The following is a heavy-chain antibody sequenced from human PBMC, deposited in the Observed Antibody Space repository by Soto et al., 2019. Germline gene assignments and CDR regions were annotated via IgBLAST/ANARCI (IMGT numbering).Heavy chain of an antibody. J-gene: IGHJ6*02. CDR1: GFTFSSYG. V-gene: IGHV3-30*18. CDR2: ISYVGSNK. CDR3: AKDPRHESIDYGGYPYYYYGMDV. Sequence: HPGGSLRLSCGASGFTFSSYGMPWVRQAPGKGLEKVAVISYVGSNKYYADSVKGRFTISRDNSKNTLYLQMNSLRAEDTAVYYCAKDPRHESIDYGGYPYYYYGMDVWGQGTTVTVSS. D-gene: IGHD4-17*01.